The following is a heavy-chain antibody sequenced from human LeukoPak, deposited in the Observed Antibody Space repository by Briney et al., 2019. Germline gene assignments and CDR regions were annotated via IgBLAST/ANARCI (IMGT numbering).Heavy chain of an antibody. J-gene: IGHJ4*02. CDR2: INHSGST. Sequence: ASETLSLTCAVYGGSFSGYYWSWIRQPPGKGLEWIGEINHSGSTNYNPSLKSRVTISVDTSKNQFSLKLSSVTAADTAVYYCARDQDYYDSSVTGDYWGQGTRVTVSS. V-gene: IGHV4-34*01. CDR3: ARDQDYYDSSVTGDY. CDR1: GGSFSGYY. D-gene: IGHD3-22*01.